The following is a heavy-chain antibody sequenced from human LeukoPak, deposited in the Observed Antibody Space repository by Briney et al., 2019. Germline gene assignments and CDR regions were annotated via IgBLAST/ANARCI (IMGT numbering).Heavy chain of an antibody. J-gene: IGHJ1*01. V-gene: IGHV1-18*04. CDR1: GYSFPSYG. CDR3: AHVGDGIRYCSGTSCSEGKYFEH. Sequence: GASVKVSCKTSGYSFPSYGISWVRQAPGQGLEWMGWISAYNGNTNYAQKVQGRITMTTDTSTSTAYMELKSLRSDDTAVYYCAHVGDGIRYCSGTSCSEGKYFEHWGQGTLITVSS. CDR2: ISAYNGNT. D-gene: IGHD2-2*01.